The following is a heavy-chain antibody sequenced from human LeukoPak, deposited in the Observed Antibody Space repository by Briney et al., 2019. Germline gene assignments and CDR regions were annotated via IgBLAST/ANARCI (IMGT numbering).Heavy chain of an antibody. CDR3: ATPPD. Sequence: GGSLRLSCAASGFTFSDAWMTWVRQAPGKGLEWVGRIQSKSSGGTTDYAAPVKGRFTISRDDSKNMLYLQMNSLKVEDIAIYYCATPPDWGQGTLVAVSS. J-gene: IGHJ4*02. CDR2: IQSKSSGGTT. V-gene: IGHV3-15*01. CDR1: GFTFSDAW.